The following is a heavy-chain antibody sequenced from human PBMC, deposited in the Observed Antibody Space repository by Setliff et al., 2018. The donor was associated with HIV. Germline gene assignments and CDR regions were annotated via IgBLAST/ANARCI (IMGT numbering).Heavy chain of an antibody. D-gene: IGHD1-26*01. J-gene: IGHJ4*02. Sequence: PSETLSLTCDVFGGSFSGYYWSWIRQPPGKGLEWIGEIIPSGSTNYNPSLKSRVTMSIDTSKSQFSLKLSSVTAADTAVYYCARGGFKWSGSYADYWGQGTLVTVSS. CDR1: GGSFSGYY. V-gene: IGHV4-34*01. CDR2: IIPSGST. CDR3: ARGGFKWSGSYADY.